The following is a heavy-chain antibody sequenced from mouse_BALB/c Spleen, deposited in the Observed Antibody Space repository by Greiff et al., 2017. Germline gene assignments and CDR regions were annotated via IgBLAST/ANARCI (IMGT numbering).Heavy chain of an antibody. Sequence: VQLKESGPDLVAPSQSLSITCTVSVFSLTSYGVHWVRQPPGKGLEWLVVIWSDGSTTYNSALISRLSISKDNSKSQVFLKMNSLQTDDTAVYYCARQHGWGIMDYWGQGTSVTVSS. CDR2: IWSDGST. CDR3: ARQHGWGIMDY. D-gene: IGHD2-2*01. J-gene: IGHJ4*01. CDR1: VFSLTSYG. V-gene: IGHV2-6-2*01.